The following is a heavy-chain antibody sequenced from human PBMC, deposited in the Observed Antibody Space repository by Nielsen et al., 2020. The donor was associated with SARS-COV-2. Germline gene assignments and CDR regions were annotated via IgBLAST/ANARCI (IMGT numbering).Heavy chain of an antibody. CDR2: ISYSGST. CDR1: GGSISSSDYY. D-gene: IGHD5-18*01. J-gene: IGHJ4*02. CDR3: ARDGRYSYGSGFDY. V-gene: IGHV4-30-4*01. Sequence: SETLSLTCTVSGGSISSSDYYWSWIRQPPGKGLEWIGYISYSGSTYYNPSLKSRLTISIDTSSNQFSLKLSSVTAADTAVYYCARDGRYSYGSGFDYWGQGTLVTVSS.